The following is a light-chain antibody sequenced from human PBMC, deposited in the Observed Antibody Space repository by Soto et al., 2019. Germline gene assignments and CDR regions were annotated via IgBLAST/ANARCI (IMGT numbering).Light chain of an antibody. Sequence: QSALTQPASVSGSPGQSITLSCPGTSSDVGGYNYVSWYHQHPGKAPKLLIYDVSDRPSGISDRFSGSKSGNTASLTISGLQAEDEADYYCSSYTSTKGVVFGGGTKLTVL. CDR3: SSYTSTKGVV. V-gene: IGLV2-14*01. CDR1: SSDVGGYNY. J-gene: IGLJ2*01. CDR2: DVS.